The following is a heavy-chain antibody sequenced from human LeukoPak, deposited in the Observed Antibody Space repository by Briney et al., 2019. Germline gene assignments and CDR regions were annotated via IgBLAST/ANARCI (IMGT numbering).Heavy chain of an antibody. D-gene: IGHD5-18*01. V-gene: IGHV3-23*01. Sequence: PGGSLRLSCAASGFTFSSYAMSWVRQAPGKGLEWVSAISGSGGSTYYADSVKGRFTISRDNSKNTVYLQMNSLRAEDTAVYYCAKDLYGYSYGDIDYWGQGTLVTVSS. CDR3: AKDLYGYSYGDIDY. J-gene: IGHJ4*02. CDR2: ISGSGGST. CDR1: GFTFSSYA.